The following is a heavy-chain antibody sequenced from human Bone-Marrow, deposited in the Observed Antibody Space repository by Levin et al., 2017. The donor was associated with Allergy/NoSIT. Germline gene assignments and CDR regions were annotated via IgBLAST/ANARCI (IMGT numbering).Heavy chain of an antibody. V-gene: IGHV1-18*01. CDR1: GYTFTSHG. J-gene: IGHJ6*03. Sequence: ASVKVSCKASGYTFTSHGMSWVRQAPGQGLEWMGWVSAYNGNRNYAQKLQDRVTMTTDTFTSTAYMELRSLTSDDPAVYFCARASGAVPDRFGWVGFYYYYMDVWGQGTTITVSS. CDR2: VSAYNGNR. CDR3: ARASGAVPDRFGWVGFYYYYMDV. D-gene: IGHD3-16*01.